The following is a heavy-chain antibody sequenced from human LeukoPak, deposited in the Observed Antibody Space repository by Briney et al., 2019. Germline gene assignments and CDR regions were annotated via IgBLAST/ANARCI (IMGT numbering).Heavy chain of an antibody. CDR3: ALYTSGWNFDY. CDR2: ISAYNGNA. J-gene: IGHJ4*02. V-gene: IGHV1-18*01. Sequence: ASVKVSCKASGYTVTSSGISWVRQAPGQGLEWMGWISAYNGNANYEQKFQGRLTMTTNTSTSTAYLELRSLRSDDTAVYYCALYTSGWNFDYWGQGTLVTVSS. D-gene: IGHD6-19*01. CDR1: GYTVTSSG.